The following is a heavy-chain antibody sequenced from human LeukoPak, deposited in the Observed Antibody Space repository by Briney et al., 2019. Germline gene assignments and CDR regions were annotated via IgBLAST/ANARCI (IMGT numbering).Heavy chain of an antibody. J-gene: IGHJ4*02. CDR1: GFTFGRHA. CDR2: IRFSGEST. Sequence: GGSLRLSCAASGFTFGRHAMNWVRQAPGKGLEWVSAIRFSGESTYYADSVKGRFTISRDNSKNTLYLQMDSLRAEDTAVYYCAKDAGTSGNYSPSDYWGQGTLVTVSS. CDR3: AKDAGTSGNYSPSDY. V-gene: IGHV3-23*01. D-gene: IGHD3-10*01.